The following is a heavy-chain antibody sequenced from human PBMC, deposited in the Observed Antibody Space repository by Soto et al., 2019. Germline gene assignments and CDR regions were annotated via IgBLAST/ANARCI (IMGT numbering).Heavy chain of an antibody. CDR2: INHSGST. CDR1: GGSFSGYY. V-gene: IGHV4-34*01. J-gene: IGHJ4*02. D-gene: IGHD3-10*01. Sequence: SETLSLTCAVYGGSFSGYYWSWIRQPPGKGLEWIGEINHSGSTNYNPSLKSRVTISVDTSKNQFSLKLSSVTAADTAVYYCARTGRGDYWGQGTLVTVSS. CDR3: ARTGRGDY.